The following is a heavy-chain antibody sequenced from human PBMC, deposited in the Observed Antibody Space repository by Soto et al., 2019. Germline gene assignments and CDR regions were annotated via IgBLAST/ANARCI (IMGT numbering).Heavy chain of an antibody. J-gene: IGHJ4*02. CDR3: AKHYGDYLGFDY. Sequence: EVQLLESGGGLVQPGGSLRLSCAASGFTFSSYAMSWVRQAPGKGLEWVSAISGSVGSTYCADSVKGRFTISRDISKNTLYLQMNSLRGEDTAVYYCAKHYGDYLGFDYWGQGTLVTVSS. CDR1: GFTFSSYA. CDR2: ISGSVGST. D-gene: IGHD4-17*01. V-gene: IGHV3-23*01.